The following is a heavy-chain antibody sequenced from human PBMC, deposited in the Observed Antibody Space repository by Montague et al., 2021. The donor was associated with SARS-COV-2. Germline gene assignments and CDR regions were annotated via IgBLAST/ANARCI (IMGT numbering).Heavy chain of an antibody. Sequence: SETLSLTCTVSGGSIISSSYYWGWIRQPPGKGLEWIGSGDYSGXTXYXXXXKXRVTISVDTSKNQFSLKLSSVTAADTAVYYCARVGRQQLVRLSGMDVWGQGTTVTVSS. CDR1: GGSIISSSYY. J-gene: IGHJ6*02. CDR3: ARVGRQQLVRLSGMDV. V-gene: IGHV4-39*07. CDR2: GDYSGXT. D-gene: IGHD6-13*01.